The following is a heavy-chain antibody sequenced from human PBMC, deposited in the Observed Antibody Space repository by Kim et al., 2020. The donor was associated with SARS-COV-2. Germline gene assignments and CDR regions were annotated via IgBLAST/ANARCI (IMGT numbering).Heavy chain of an antibody. Sequence: GGSLRLSCAASGFTFSSYAMSWVRQAPGKGLEWVSAISGSGGSTYYADSVKGRFTISRDNSKNTLYLQMNSLRAEDTAVYYCAKDGINSSSWYYWYFDLWGRGTLVTVSS. CDR1: GFTFSSYA. CDR2: ISGSGGST. J-gene: IGHJ2*01. D-gene: IGHD6-13*01. CDR3: AKDGINSSSWYYWYFDL. V-gene: IGHV3-23*01.